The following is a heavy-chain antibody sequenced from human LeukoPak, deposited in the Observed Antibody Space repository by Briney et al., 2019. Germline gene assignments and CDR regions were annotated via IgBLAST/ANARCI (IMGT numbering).Heavy chain of an antibody. CDR3: AKDLGWIHFAY. J-gene: IGHJ4*02. CDR1: GFTFSNYA. V-gene: IGHV3-30*18. CDR2: ISYDGNSQ. D-gene: IGHD5-18*01. Sequence: PGGSLRLSCAASGFTFSNYAIHWVRQAPGRGLEWVAAISYDGNSQHYGAPVKGRFTISRDNSKNTLYLQMNSLRAEDTAVYYCAKDLGWIHFAYWGQGTLVTVSS.